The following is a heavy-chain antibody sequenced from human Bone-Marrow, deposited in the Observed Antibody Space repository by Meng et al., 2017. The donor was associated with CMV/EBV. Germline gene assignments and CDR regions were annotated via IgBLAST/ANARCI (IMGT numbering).Heavy chain of an antibody. CDR1: GAPLSHYY. V-gene: IGHV4-59*01. D-gene: IGHD1-26*01. Sequence: ESLKISCTVSGAPLSHYYWSWIRQPPGKGLEWIGYMFYSGSTNYNPSLKSRVTISVDTSKNQFSLKLSSVTAADTAVYYCARVSGWGFDPWGQGTLVTVSS. CDR2: MFYSGST. J-gene: IGHJ5*02. CDR3: ARVSGWGFDP.